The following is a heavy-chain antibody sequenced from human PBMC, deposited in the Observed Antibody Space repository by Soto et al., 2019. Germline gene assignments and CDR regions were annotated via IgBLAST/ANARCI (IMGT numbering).Heavy chain of an antibody. CDR2: IIPIFGTA. J-gene: IGHJ4*02. CDR1: GGTFSSYA. Sequence: QVQLVQSGAEVKKPGSSVKVSCKASGGTFSSYAISWVRQAPGQGLEWMGGIIPIFGTANYAQKFQGRVTITADESTSTAYMELSSXXXXDTAVYYCAREGASGSHIGYWGQGTLVTVSS. V-gene: IGHV1-69*01. D-gene: IGHD3-22*01. CDR3: AREGASGSHIGY.